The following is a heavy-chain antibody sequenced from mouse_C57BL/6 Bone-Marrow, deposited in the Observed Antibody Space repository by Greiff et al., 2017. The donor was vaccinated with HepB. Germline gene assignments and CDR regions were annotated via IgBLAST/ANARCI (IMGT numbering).Heavy chain of an antibody. Sequence: EVQLVESGAELVRPGASVKLSCTASGFNIKDDYMHWVKQRPEQGLEWIGWIDPENGDTEYASKFQGKATITADTSSNTAYLQLSSLTSEDTAVYYCTTWAIYYGNYDWYFDVWGTGTTVTVSS. CDR2: IDPENGDT. CDR3: TTWAIYYGNYDWYFDV. CDR1: GFNIKDDY. V-gene: IGHV14-4*01. J-gene: IGHJ1*03. D-gene: IGHD2-1*01.